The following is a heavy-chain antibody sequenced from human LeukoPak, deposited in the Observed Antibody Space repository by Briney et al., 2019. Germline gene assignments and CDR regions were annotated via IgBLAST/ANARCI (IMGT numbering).Heavy chain of an antibody. CDR1: GVSITSFY. D-gene: IGHD2-15*01. V-gene: IGHV4-59*08. J-gene: IGHJ4*02. Sequence: PSGTLSLTCTVPGVSITSFYWSWIRQPPGKGLEWIGYIYFSGSTNYNPSLKSRVTVSLDTTKNQVSLKLSSVSAADTAVYYCASTGYCIGGSCYSNYFDHWGQGTLVTVSS. CDR3: ASTGYCIGGSCYSNYFDH. CDR2: IYFSGST.